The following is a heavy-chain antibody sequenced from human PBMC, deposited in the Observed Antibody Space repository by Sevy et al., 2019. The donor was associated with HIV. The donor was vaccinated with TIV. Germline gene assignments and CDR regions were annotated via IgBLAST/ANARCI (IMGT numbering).Heavy chain of an antibody. CDR1: GFTFSSYG. CDR3: ARDRRYCSSTGCYRYGMDV. J-gene: IGHJ6*02. V-gene: IGHV3-33*01. CDR2: IWYDGSNK. D-gene: IGHD2-2*01. Sequence: GGSLRLSCAASGFTFSSYGMHWDRQAPGKGLEWVAVIWYDGSNKYYADSVKGRFTISRDNSKNTLYLQMNSLRAEDTAVYYCARDRRYCSSTGCYRYGMDVWGQGTTVTVSS.